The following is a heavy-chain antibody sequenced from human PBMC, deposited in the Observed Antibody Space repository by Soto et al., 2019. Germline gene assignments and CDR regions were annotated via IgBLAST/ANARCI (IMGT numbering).Heavy chain of an antibody. CDR1: GFSFSTYP. V-gene: IGHV3-23*01. Sequence: TGGSLRLSCAASGFSFSTYPMVWVRQAPGKRLEAVSSISGSGGKTYYKDSVKGRFTISRDNSKNTVDLQMNSLRTEDTAVYYCAKILSMWTAYYHAIDSWGQGTTVTVSS. CDR3: AKILSMWTAYYHAIDS. J-gene: IGHJ4*02. CDR2: ISGSGGKT. D-gene: IGHD1-26*01.